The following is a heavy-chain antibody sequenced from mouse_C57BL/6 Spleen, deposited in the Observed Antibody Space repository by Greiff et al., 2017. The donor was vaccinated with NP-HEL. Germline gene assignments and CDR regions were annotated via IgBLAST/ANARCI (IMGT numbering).Heavy chain of an antibody. CDR2: ISNGGGST. D-gene: IGHD1-1*02. V-gene: IGHV5-12*01. CDR3: ARSYGPYAMDY. J-gene: IGHJ4*01. CDR1: GFTFSDYY. Sequence: EVKLMESGGGLVQPGGSLKLSCAASGFTFSDYYMYWVRQTPEKRLEWVAYISNGGGSTYYPDTVKGRFTISRDNAKNTLYLQMSRLKSEDTAMYYCARSYGPYAMDYWGQGTSVTVSS.